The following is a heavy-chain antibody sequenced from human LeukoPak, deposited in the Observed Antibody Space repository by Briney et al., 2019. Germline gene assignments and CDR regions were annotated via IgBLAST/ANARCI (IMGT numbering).Heavy chain of an antibody. CDR1: GFTFSSYA. D-gene: IGHD6-19*01. CDR3: AKDYRYGSA. CDR2: INVRGDAT. J-gene: IGHJ5*02. Sequence: PGGSLRLSCAASGFTFSSYAMSRVRQAPGRGLEWVSAINVRGDATFYAESVRGRFTISRDNSKNTLYLQMNSLGAEDTALYYCAKDYRYGSAWGPGTLVVVSS. V-gene: IGHV3-23*01.